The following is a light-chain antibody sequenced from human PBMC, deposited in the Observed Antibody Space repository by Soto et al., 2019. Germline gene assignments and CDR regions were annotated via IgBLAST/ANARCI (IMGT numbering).Light chain of an antibody. CDR2: DVT. J-gene: IGLJ1*01. V-gene: IGLV2-14*01. CDR3: SSFTTTSTYV. Sequence: QPALTQPASVSGSHGQSITISCTGTSSDVGGYNYVSWYQQHPGKAPKLIICDVTNRPSGVSNRFSGSKSGNAASLTISGLQAEDEADYYCSSFTTTSTYVFGTGTKVTVL. CDR1: SSDVGGYNY.